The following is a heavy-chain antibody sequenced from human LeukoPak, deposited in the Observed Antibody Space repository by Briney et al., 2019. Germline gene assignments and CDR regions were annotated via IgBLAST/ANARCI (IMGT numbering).Heavy chain of an antibody. D-gene: IGHD2-2*01. CDR2: IYSGGST. CDR1: GFTVSSNY. Sequence: GGSLRLSCAASGFTVSSNYMSWVRQAPGKGLEWVSVIYSGGSTYYADSVKGRFTISRDNSKNTLYLQMNSLRAEDTAVYHCKLRCSSTSCYANPFDYWGQGTLVTVSS. J-gene: IGHJ4*02. V-gene: IGHV3-66*02. CDR3: KLRCSSTSCYANPFDY.